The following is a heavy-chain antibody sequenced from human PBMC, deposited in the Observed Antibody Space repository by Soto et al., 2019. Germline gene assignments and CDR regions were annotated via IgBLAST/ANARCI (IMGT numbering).Heavy chain of an antibody. Sequence: VASVKVSCKVSGYTLTELSMHWVRQAPGKGLEWMGGFDPEDGETIYAQKFQGRVTMTEDTSTDTAYMELSSLRSEDTAVYYCATLRVGVVTAAFDYWGQGTLVTVSS. CDR1: GYTLTELS. J-gene: IGHJ4*02. CDR2: FDPEDGET. D-gene: IGHD2-21*02. V-gene: IGHV1-24*01. CDR3: ATLRVGVVTAAFDY.